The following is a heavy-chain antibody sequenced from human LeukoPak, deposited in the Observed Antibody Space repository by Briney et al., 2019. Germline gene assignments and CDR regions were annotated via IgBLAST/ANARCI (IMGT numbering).Heavy chain of an antibody. CDR2: ISSSSSTI. J-gene: IGHJ4*02. CDR3: ARDRGYSGYDPDY. V-gene: IGHV3-48*04. Sequence: PGGSLRLSCAASGFTFSSYSMNWVRQAPGKGLEWVSYISSSSSTIYYADSVKGRFTISRDNAKNSLYLQMNSLRAEDTAVYYCARDRGYSGYDPDYWGQGTLVTVSS. CDR1: GFTFSSYS. D-gene: IGHD5-12*01.